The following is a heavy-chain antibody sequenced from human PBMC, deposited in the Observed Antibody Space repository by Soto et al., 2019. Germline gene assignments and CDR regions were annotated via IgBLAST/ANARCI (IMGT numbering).Heavy chain of an antibody. CDR1: GFTFSSYW. J-gene: IGHJ4*02. D-gene: IGHD5-18*01. Sequence: EVQLVESGGGLVQPGGSLRLSCAASGFTFSSYWMTWVRQAPGKGLEWVANIKQSGSETYYVDSVKGRFTISRDDAKNSVFLQMSSLRVEDTAVYFCARGYSIDYWGQGTLVTVSS. CDR2: IKQSGSET. CDR3: ARGYSIDY. V-gene: IGHV3-7*03.